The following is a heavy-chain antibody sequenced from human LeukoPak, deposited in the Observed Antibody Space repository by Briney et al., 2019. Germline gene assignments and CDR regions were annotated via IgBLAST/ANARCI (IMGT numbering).Heavy chain of an antibody. CDR1: GFTFDKYW. J-gene: IGHJ3*02. D-gene: IGHD6-19*01. CDR2: ISSSGSTI. V-gene: IGHV3-48*04. CDR3: ARVDSSGWYWGGDDAFDI. Sequence: GGSLRLSCATSGFTFDKYWMDWVRQAPGKGLEWVSYISSSGSTIYYADSVKGRFTISRDNAKNSLYLQMNSLRAEDTAVYYCARVDSSGWYWGGDDAFDIWGQGTMVTVSS.